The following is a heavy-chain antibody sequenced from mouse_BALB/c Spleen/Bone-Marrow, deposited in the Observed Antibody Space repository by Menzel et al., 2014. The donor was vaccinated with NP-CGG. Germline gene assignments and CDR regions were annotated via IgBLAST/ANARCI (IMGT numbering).Heavy chain of an antibody. CDR2: IRNKANGYTT. Sequence: EVKLVESGGGLVQPGGSLRLSCATSGFTFTDYYMNWVRQPPGKALEWLGFIRNKANGYTTEYSASVKGRFTVSRDNSQNILYLQRNTLRAEDSATYYCARDQGRVLVDYWGQGTTLTVSS. CDR3: ARDQGRVLVDY. V-gene: IGHV7-3*02. CDR1: GFTFTDYY. J-gene: IGHJ2*01.